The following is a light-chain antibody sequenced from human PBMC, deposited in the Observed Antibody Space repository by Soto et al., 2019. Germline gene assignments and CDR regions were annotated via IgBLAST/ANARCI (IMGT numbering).Light chain of an antibody. CDR1: QSVSSY. V-gene: IGKV3-11*01. Sequence: EIVLTQSPATLSLSPGERATLSCRASQSVSSYLAWYQQKPGKAPRLLIYDASNRATGIPARFSGSGSGTDFTLTISSLEPEDFAVYYCQQRSNWPLNFGGGTKVAI. J-gene: IGKJ4*01. CDR3: QQRSNWPLN. CDR2: DAS.